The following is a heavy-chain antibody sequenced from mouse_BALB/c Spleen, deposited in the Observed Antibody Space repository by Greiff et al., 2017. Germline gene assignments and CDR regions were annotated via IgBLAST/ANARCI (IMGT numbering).Heavy chain of an antibody. CDR2: INPSSGYT. CDR3: ARSSYYDYDGAWFAY. CDR1: GYTFTSYT. V-gene: IGHV1-4*01. Sequence: QVQLQQSGAELARPGASVKMSCTASGYTFTSYTMHWVKQRPGQGLEWIGYINPSSGYTNYNQKFKDKATLTADKSSSTAYMQLSSLTSEDSAVYDCARSSYYDYDGAWFAYWGQGTLVTVSA. J-gene: IGHJ3*01. D-gene: IGHD2-4*01.